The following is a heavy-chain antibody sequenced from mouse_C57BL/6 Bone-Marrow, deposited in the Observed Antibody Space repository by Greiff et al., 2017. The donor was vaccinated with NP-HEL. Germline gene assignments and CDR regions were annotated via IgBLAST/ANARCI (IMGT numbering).Heavy chain of an antibody. D-gene: IGHD6-5*01. CDR3: AREGGLWDY. CDR1: GYAFTNYL. V-gene: IGHV1-54*01. Sequence: VQLQQSGAELVRPGTSVKVSCKASGYAFTNYLIEWVKQRPGQGLEWIGVINPGSGGTNYNEKFKGKATLTADKSSSTAYMQLSSLTSEDSAVYFCAREGGLWDYWGQGTTLTVSS. CDR2: INPGSGGT. J-gene: IGHJ2*01.